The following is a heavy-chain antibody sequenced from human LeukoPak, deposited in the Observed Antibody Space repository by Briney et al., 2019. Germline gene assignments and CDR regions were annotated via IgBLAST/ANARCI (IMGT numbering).Heavy chain of an antibody. V-gene: IGHV3-7*01. D-gene: IGHD3-10*01. Sequence: GRSLRLSCAASGFTFSSYWMSWVRQAPGKGLEWVANIKQDGSEKYYVDSVKGRFTISRDNAKNSLYLQMNSLRAEDTAVYYCASAGGSGSYSRVDYWGQGTLVTVSS. CDR2: IKQDGSEK. J-gene: IGHJ4*02. CDR3: ASAGGSGSYSRVDY. CDR1: GFTFSSYW.